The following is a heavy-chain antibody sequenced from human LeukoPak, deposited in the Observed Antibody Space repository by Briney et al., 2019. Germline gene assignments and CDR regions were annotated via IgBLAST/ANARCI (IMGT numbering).Heavy chain of an antibody. Sequence: SETLSLTCAVYGESFNGYYWSWIRQSPQKGLEWIGHINHVGITNYNPSLKSRLTILVDTSKNQFSLKLSSVTAADTAVYYCARDLGRVTHGAFDIWGQGTMVTVSS. V-gene: IGHV4-34*10. CDR3: ARDLGRVTHGAFDI. J-gene: IGHJ3*02. CDR2: INHVGIT. D-gene: IGHD5-18*01. CDR1: GESFNGYY.